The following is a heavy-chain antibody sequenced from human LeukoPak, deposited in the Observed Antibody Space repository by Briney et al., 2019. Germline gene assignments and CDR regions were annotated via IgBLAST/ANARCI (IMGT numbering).Heavy chain of an antibody. CDR3: AKDRGAAPIYYFDY. CDR2: ISYDGSNK. CDR1: GFTFSSYW. J-gene: IGHJ4*02. Sequence: GGSLRLSCAASGFTFSSYWMSWVRQAPGKGLEWVAVISYDGSNKYYADSVKGRFTISRDNAKNSLYLQMNSLRAEDTALYYCAKDRGAAPIYYFDYWGQGTLVTVSS. V-gene: IGHV3-30*18. D-gene: IGHD2-2*01.